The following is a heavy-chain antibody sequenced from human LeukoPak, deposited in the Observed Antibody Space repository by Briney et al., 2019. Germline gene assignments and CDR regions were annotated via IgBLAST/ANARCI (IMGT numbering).Heavy chain of an antibody. Sequence: GASVKVSCKASGGIFSSYAISWVRQAPGQGLEWMGRIIPIFGTANYAQKFQGRVTITADKSTSTAYMELSSLRSEDTAVYYCATGGGCSSTSCYAETFDYWGQGTLVTVSS. D-gene: IGHD2-2*01. CDR3: ATGGGCSSTSCYAETFDY. J-gene: IGHJ4*02. CDR1: GGIFSSYA. CDR2: IIPIFGTA. V-gene: IGHV1-69*06.